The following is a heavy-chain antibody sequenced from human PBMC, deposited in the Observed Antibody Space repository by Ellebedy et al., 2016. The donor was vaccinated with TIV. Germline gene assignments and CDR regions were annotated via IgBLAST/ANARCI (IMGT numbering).Heavy chain of an antibody. J-gene: IGHJ4*02. D-gene: IGHD5-12*01. CDR2: IYYSGST. Sequence: MPSETLSLTCTVSGGSISSYYWSWIRQPPGKGLEWIGYIYYSGSTNYNPSLKSRVTISVDTSKNQFSLKLSSVTAADTAVYYCAVATITEGSFDYWGQGTLVTVSS. CDR3: AVATITEGSFDY. CDR1: GGSISSYY. V-gene: IGHV4-59*01.